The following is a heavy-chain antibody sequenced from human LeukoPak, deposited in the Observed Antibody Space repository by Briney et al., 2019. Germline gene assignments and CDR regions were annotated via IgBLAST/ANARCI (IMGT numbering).Heavy chain of an antibody. D-gene: IGHD3-22*01. J-gene: IGHJ4*02. V-gene: IGHV1-46*01. CDR1: GHTSSYFY. Sequence: ASVKVSCKASGHTSSYFYIHWVRQAPGQGLEWMGIFNPSGNVATYAHEFQGRVTMATDTSTSTFYMDLSSLRSEDTAVYYCASRHSDAYYYQFVYWGQGTLVTVSS. CDR2: FNPSGNVA. CDR3: ASRHSDAYYYQFVY.